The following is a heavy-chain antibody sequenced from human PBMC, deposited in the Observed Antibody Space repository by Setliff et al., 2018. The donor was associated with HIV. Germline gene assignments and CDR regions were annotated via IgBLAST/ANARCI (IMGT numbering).Heavy chain of an antibody. CDR1: GYSISSGYY. CDR3: ARMGAARPLYYYGMDV. CDR2: IYHSGSP. D-gene: IGHD6-6*01. J-gene: IGHJ6*02. Sequence: SETLSLTCAVSGYSISSGYYWGWIRQPPGKGLEWIGNIYHSGSPSYNPSLKSRTTISVDTSKNEFSLKLSSVTAADTAVYYCARMGAARPLYYYGMDVWGRGTMVTVSS. V-gene: IGHV4-38-2*01.